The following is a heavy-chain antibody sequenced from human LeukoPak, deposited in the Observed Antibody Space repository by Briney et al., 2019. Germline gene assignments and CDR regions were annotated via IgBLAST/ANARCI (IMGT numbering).Heavy chain of an antibody. D-gene: IGHD3-3*01. CDR2: ISGSGGST. V-gene: IGHV3-23*01. J-gene: IGHJ5*02. Sequence: GGSLRLSCAASGFTFSSYAMSWVRQAPGKGLEWVSAISGSGGSTYYTDSVKGRFTISRDNSKNPLYLQMNSLRAEDTGVYYCAKDGVDFWSGYTNWFEPWGQGTLVTVSS. CDR1: GFTFSSYA. CDR3: AKDGVDFWSGYTNWFEP.